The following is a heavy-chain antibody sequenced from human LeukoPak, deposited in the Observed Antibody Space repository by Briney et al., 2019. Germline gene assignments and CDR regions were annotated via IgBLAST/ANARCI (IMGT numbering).Heavy chain of an antibody. V-gene: IGHV4-61*03. D-gene: IGHD1-1*01. CDR2: LYYSGRT. CDR1: GASVSDGSYY. J-gene: IGHJ4*02. Sequence: SETLSLTCSVSGASVSDGSYYWSWIWQPPGEGLEWIGFLYYSGRTNYSPSLSGRVSTSIDTSKNHFSLNLTSVTAADTAVYYCARGLSTGREDYFDFWGQGTLVSVSS. CDR3: ARGLSTGREDYFDF.